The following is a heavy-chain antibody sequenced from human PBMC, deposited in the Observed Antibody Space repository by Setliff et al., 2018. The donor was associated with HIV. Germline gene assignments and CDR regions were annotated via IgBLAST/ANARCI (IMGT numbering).Heavy chain of an antibody. CDR3: ASGWSEDATNVKVEYFQH. J-gene: IGHJ1*01. D-gene: IGHD1-1*01. CDR2: IIPSVTIA. V-gene: IGHV1-69*10. Sequence: EASVKVSCKASGGSFNNYAISWVRQAPGQGLEWMGGIIPSVTIANYAQKFQVSVTITADKFTTTAYMELRGLRSEDTAVYYCASGWSEDATNVKVEYFQHWGQGTLVTVSS. CDR1: GGSFNNYA.